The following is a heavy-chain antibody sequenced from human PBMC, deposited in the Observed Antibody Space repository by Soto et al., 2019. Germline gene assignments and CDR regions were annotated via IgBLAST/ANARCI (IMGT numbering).Heavy chain of an antibody. J-gene: IGHJ4*02. D-gene: IGHD3-3*01. CDR3: ATGVVIINFDY. CDR2: ISYDGSNK. CDR1: GFTFSSYA. V-gene: IGHV3-30-3*01. Sequence: GGSLRLSCAASGFTFSSYAMHCVRQAPGKGLEWVAVISYDGSNKYYADSVKGRFTISRDNSKNTLYLQMNSLRAEDTAVYYCATGVVIINFDYWGQGTLVTVSS.